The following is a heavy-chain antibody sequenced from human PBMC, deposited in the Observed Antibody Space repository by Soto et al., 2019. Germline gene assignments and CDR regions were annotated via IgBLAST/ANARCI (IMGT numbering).Heavy chain of an antibody. V-gene: IGHV3-7*01. CDR1: GFIFSSYW. CDR3: AREGAYGDFFGA. J-gene: IGHJ4*02. Sequence: EVQLVESGGGLVQPGGSLRLSCAASGFIFSSYWMSWVRQAPGKGLEWVANIKQDGNEKDYADSVKGRFTISSDNVKNPLDLQMNCLRAEDSAVYHCAREGAYGDFFGAWGQGTLVTVSS. CDR2: IKQDGNEK. D-gene: IGHD4-17*01.